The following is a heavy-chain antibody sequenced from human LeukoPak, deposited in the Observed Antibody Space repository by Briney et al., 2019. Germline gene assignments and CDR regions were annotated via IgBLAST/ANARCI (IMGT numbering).Heavy chain of an antibody. CDR1: GFTFSSLG. D-gene: IGHD5-12*01. CDR2: IWYDGNNK. V-gene: IGHV3-33*06. J-gene: IGHJ4*02. CDR3: AKDQGIGGYASTDY. Sequence: GRSLRLSCAASGFTFSSLGMHWVRQAPGKGLEWVAIIWYDGNNKYYADFVKGRFTISRDNSKNMLYLQMNSLRAEDTAVYYCAKDQGIGGYASTDYWGQGTLVTVSS.